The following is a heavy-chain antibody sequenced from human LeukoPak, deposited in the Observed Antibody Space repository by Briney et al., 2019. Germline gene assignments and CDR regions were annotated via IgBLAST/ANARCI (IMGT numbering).Heavy chain of an antibody. CDR2: IWYDGSNK. Sequence: GGSLRLSCAASGFTFSSYGMHWVRQAPGKGLEWVAVIWYDGSNKYYADSVKGRFTISGDNSKNTLYLQMNSLRAEDTAVYYCATSRRSSGWTDAFEIWGQGTMVSVSS. CDR3: ATSRRSSGWTDAFEI. J-gene: IGHJ3*02. D-gene: IGHD6-19*01. CDR1: GFTFSSYG. V-gene: IGHV3-33*01.